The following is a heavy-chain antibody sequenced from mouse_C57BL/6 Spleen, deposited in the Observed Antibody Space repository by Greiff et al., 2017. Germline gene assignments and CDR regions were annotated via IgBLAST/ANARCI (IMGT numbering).Heavy chain of an antibody. Sequence: QVQLQQPGAELVMPGASVKLSCKASGYTFTGYWMHWVKQRPGQGLEWIGEIDPSDSYTNYNQKFKGKSTLTVDKSSSTAYMQLSSLTSEDSAVYYCARLDITTVVADYWGQGTTLTVSS. CDR1: GYTFTGYW. J-gene: IGHJ2*01. CDR3: ARLDITTVVADY. D-gene: IGHD1-1*01. CDR2: IDPSDSYT. V-gene: IGHV1-69*01.